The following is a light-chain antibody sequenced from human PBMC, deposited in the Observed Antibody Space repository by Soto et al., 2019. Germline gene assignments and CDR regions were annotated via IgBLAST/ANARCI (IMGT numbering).Light chain of an antibody. J-gene: IGKJ1*01. Sequence: TQSAATLSVSPGERATLSCRASQSVATNLAWYQQRPGQAPRLLIYGASKRAIGLPARFSGSGSGTEFTLTITSLQSEDFAVYYCQQYNNWLQTFGQGTKVDIK. V-gene: IGKV3-15*01. CDR3: QQYNNWLQT. CDR1: QSVATN. CDR2: GAS.